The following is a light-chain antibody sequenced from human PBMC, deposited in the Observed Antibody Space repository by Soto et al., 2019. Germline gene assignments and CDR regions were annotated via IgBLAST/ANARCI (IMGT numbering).Light chain of an antibody. CDR3: QQRSNWPPT. CDR1: QSVSSSY. CDR2: GAS. J-gene: IGKJ4*01. Sequence: EILMTQSRSTLSVTTRGRATLSCRVSQSVSSSYLAWYQQKPGQAPRLLIYGASSRATGIPDRFSGSGSGTDFTLTISSLEPEDFAVYYCQQRSNWPPTFGGGTKVDI. V-gene: IGKV3D-20*02.